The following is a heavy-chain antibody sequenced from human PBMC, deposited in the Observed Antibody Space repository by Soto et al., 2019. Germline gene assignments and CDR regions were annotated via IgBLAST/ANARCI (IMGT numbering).Heavy chain of an antibody. CDR3: ARGAGYYYGSGSYKGPKYYYMDV. V-gene: IGHV1-69*02. Sequence: SVKVSCKASGGTFSSYTISWVRQAPGQGHEWMGRIIPILGIVNYAQKFQGRVTITADKSTSTAYMELSSLRSEDTAVYYCARGAGYYYGSGSYKGPKYYYMDVWGKGTTVTVSS. D-gene: IGHD3-10*01. CDR1: GGTFSSYT. J-gene: IGHJ6*03. CDR2: IIPILGIV.